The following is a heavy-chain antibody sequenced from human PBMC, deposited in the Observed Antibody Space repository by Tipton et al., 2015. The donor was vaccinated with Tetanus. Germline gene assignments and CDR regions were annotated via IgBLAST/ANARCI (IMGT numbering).Heavy chain of an antibody. Sequence: SLRLSCAVSGFTISSHRMNWVRKAPGTGLEWVASISSTSSYIYYADSVKGRFTISRDNARSSLHLQMNSLRAEDTATYYCASGVTHDYWGQGTLLTVSS. J-gene: IGHJ4*02. CDR3: ASGVTHDY. CDR1: GFTISSHR. CDR2: ISSTSSYI. D-gene: IGHD4-23*01. V-gene: IGHV3-21*01.